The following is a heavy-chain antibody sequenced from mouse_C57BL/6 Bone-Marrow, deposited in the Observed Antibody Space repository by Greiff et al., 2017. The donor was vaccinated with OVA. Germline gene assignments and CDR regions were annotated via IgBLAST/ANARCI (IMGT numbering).Heavy chain of an antibody. J-gene: IGHJ1*03. CDR2: IYPGNSDT. CDR1: GYTFTSYW. V-gene: IGHV1-5*01. CDR3: TRDDEVITSSRYFDF. Sequence: VQLQQSGTVLARPGASVKMSCKTSGYTFTSYWMHWVKQRPGQGLVWIGAIYPGNSDTSYNQKFKGKAKLTAVTSASTAYMELSSLTNEDSAVYYSTRDDEVITSSRYFDFWGTGTTVTVSS. D-gene: IGHD1-1*01.